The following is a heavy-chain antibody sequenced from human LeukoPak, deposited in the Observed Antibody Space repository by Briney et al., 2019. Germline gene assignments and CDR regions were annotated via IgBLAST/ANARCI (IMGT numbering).Heavy chain of an antibody. V-gene: IGHV3-23*01. J-gene: IGHJ3*02. Sequence: GGSLRLSCAASGFIFSSYAMSWVRQAPGKGLEWVSAISGSGGSTYYADSVKGRFTISRDNSKNTLYLQMNSLRAEDTAVYYCAKASLVAEWAFDIWGQGTMVTVSS. CDR1: GFIFSSYA. D-gene: IGHD5-12*01. CDR2: ISGSGGST. CDR3: AKASLVAEWAFDI.